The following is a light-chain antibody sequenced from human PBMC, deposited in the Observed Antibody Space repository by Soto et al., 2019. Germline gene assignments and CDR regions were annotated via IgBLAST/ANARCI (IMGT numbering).Light chain of an antibody. V-gene: IGKV1-13*02. J-gene: IGKJ5*01. CDR1: QGIRGA. CDR3: QQFNSYPIT. Sequence: AIPLTQSPSSLSASVGDRVTITCRASQGIRGALAWYQQKPGKAPKMLIYDVSTLESGVPLRFSGSSSGTDFTLTISSLQPVDFATYYCQQFNSYPITFGQGTRLEIK. CDR2: DVS.